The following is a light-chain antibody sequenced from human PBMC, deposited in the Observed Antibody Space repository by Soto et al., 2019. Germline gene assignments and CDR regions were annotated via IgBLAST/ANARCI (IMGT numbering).Light chain of an antibody. CDR2: RAS. Sequence: EIVMTQSPATLSVSPGERATLSCRASQSVSSNLAWYQQKPGQAPRLLIYRASTRATGIPARFSGSGSGTEFTLTISSLQSEDFAVYYCQQHNNWPLLFGGGTKVEIK. CDR3: QQHNNWPLL. J-gene: IGKJ4*01. V-gene: IGKV3-15*01. CDR1: QSVSSN.